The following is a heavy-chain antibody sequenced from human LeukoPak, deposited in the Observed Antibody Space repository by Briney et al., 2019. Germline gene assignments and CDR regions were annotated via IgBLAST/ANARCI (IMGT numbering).Heavy chain of an antibody. CDR1: GFTCSSYG. V-gene: IGHV3-33*01. Sequence: GRSLRLSCAASGFTCSSYGMHWVRQAPGKGLEWVAVIWYDGSNKYYADSVKGRFTISRDNSKNTLYLQMNSLRAEDTAVYYCARDAAFPQYYYGSGSYYPDYWGQGTLVTVPS. J-gene: IGHJ4*02. CDR3: ARDAAFPQYYYGSGSYYPDY. D-gene: IGHD3-10*01. CDR2: IWYDGSNK.